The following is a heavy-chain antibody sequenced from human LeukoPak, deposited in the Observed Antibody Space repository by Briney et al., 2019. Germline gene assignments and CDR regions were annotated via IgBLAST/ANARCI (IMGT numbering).Heavy chain of an antibody. V-gene: IGHV1-69*05. J-gene: IGHJ4*02. Sequence: SVKVSCKASGGTFSSYAISWVRQAPGQGLEWMGGIIPIFGTANYAQKLQGRVTITTDESTSTAYMELSSLRSEDTAVYYCAWGVVRGVIITFDYWGQGTLVTVSS. CDR3: AWGVVRGVIITFDY. CDR2: IIPIFGTA. D-gene: IGHD3-10*01. CDR1: GGTFSSYA.